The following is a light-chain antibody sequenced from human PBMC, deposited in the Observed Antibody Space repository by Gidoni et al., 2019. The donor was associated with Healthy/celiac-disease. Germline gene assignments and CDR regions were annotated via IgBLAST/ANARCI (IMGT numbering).Light chain of an antibody. CDR2: DNN. CDR3: GTWDSGLSALV. V-gene: IGLV1-51*01. J-gene: IGLJ3*02. CDR1: SSNIGNNY. Sequence: QSVLTQPPSVPAAPGQKVTISCSGSSSNIGNNYVSWYQQHPGAAPKLLIYDNNKRPSGIPDRFSGSKSGTSATLGITGLQTGDEADYYCGTWDSGLSALVFGGGTKLTVL.